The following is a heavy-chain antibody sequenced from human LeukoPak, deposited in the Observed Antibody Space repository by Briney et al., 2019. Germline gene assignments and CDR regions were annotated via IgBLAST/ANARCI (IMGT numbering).Heavy chain of an antibody. Sequence: GGSLRLSCAASGFIVSANYMSWVRQAPGKGLEWVSSISSSSSYIYYADSVKGRFTISRDNAKNSLYLQMNSLRAEDTAVYYCARGKYSSSSLDYWGQGTLVTVSS. D-gene: IGHD6-6*01. CDR1: GFIVSANY. CDR3: ARGKYSSSSLDY. J-gene: IGHJ4*02. V-gene: IGHV3-21*01. CDR2: ISSSSSYI.